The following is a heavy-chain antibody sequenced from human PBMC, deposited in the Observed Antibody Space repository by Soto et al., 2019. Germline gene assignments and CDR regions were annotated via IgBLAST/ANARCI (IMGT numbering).Heavy chain of an antibody. V-gene: IGHV4-31*03. CDR3: ARDAALKWFDP. J-gene: IGHJ5*02. Sequence: SETLSLTCTVSGGSTSSGGDYWSWIRQYPGKGLEWIGFVYYSGSTYYNPSLKSRVIISVDTSKKQFSLKLSSVTAADTAVYYCARDAALKWFDPWGQGTLVTVS. D-gene: IGHD2-15*01. CDR1: GGSTSSGGDY. CDR2: VYYSGST.